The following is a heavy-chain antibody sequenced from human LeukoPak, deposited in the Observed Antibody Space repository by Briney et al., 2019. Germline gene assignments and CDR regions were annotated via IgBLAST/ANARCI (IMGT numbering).Heavy chain of an antibody. D-gene: IGHD3-22*01. CDR1: GFTASSNY. CDR2: IYSGGST. CDR3: ARVKSYYDSSGLDY. J-gene: IGHJ4*02. Sequence: PGGSLRLSCAASGFTASSNYMSWVRQAPGKGLEWGSVIYSGGSTYYADSVKGRFAISRDNSKNTLYLQMNSLRAEDTAVYYCARVKSYYDSSGLDYWGQGTLVTVSS. V-gene: IGHV3-53*01.